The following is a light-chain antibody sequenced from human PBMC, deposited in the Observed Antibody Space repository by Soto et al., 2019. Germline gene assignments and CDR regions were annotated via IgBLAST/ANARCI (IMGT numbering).Light chain of an antibody. CDR3: SAYAGSTTVV. Sequence: QSALSQPPSASGSPGQPVTISCTGTSSYVGGYNSVSWYQQHPGKAHKLMIYEGSNRPSGVPDRFSGSKSGNTASLTGPGLQPEDDCNYYCSAYAGSTTVVFGGGTKLTVL. J-gene: IGLJ2*01. V-gene: IGLV2-8*01. CDR2: EGS. CDR1: SSYVGGYNS.